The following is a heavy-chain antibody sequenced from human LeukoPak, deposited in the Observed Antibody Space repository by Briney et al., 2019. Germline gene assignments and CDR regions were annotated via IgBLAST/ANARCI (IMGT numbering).Heavy chain of an antibody. Sequence: ASVKSSCTASGYTFTSYGISWVRQAPGQGLEWMGWISAYNGNTNYAQKLQGRVTITTDTSTSTAYMKLRSLRSDDTAVYYCARIRGYSSGYYAFDYWGQGTLVTVSS. CDR2: ISAYNGNT. CDR3: ARIRGYSSGYYAFDY. J-gene: IGHJ4*02. CDR1: GYTFTSYG. V-gene: IGHV1-18*01. D-gene: IGHD3-22*01.